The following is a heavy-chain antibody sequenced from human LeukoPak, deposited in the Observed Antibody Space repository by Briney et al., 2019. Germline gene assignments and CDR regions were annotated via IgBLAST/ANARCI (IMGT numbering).Heavy chain of an antibody. CDR2: IYYSGST. CDR3: ARHLAAAGTPINRKLGFDP. J-gene: IGHJ5*02. V-gene: IGHV4-59*08. D-gene: IGHD6-13*01. CDR1: GGSISSYY. Sequence: SETPSLTCTVSGGSISSYYWSWIRQPPGKGLEWIGYIYYSGSTNYNPSLKSRVTISVDTSKNQFSLKLSSVTVADTAVYYCARHLAAAGTPINRKLGFDPWGQGTLATVSS.